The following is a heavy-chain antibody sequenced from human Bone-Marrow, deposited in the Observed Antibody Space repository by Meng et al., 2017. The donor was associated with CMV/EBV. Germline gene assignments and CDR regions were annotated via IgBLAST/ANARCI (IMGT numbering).Heavy chain of an antibody. Sequence: SETLSLTCTVSGGSINPYYWSWIRQPPGKGLEWIGFVYFSGSTNYNPSLKSRATISVDESKNHFSLRLTSVTAADTAVYYCARDGGLTQYYYYGMDVWGQGTTVTVS. D-gene: IGHD2-15*01. J-gene: IGHJ6*02. V-gene: IGHV4-59*01. CDR1: GGSINPYY. CDR2: VYFSGST. CDR3: ARDGGLTQYYYYGMDV.